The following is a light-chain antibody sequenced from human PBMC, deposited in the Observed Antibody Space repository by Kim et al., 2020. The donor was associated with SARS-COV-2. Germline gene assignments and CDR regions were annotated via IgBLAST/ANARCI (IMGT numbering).Light chain of an antibody. CDR3: QQYNKWMYT. Sequence: EIVMTQSPATLSVSPGERATLSCRASQSVSSNLAWYQKKPGQAPRLVIYGASTRAAGVPARFSGSVSGAEFTLTITNLQPEDCAVYYCQQYNKWMYTFGQGTKLEIK. V-gene: IGKV3D-15*01. J-gene: IGKJ2*01. CDR2: GAS. CDR1: QSVSSN.